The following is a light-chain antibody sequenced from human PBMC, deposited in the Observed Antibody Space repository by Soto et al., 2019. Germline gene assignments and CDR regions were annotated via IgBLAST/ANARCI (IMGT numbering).Light chain of an antibody. V-gene: IGKV1-33*01. CDR1: QNINNY. CDR3: LQDNSYPLT. Sequence: IQVTQSRSSKCARLGDRVTITCQASQNINNYLNWYRQKPGRAPKLLIYDASNLEAGVPSRFSGSGSGTDFTLTISSLQPEDFATYYCLQDNSYPLTSGGRTKADI. J-gene: IGKJ4*01. CDR2: DAS.